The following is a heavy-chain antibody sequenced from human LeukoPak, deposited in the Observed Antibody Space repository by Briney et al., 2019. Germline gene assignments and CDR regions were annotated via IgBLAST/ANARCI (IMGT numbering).Heavy chain of an antibody. V-gene: IGHV3-30-3*01. D-gene: IGHD2-2*02. CDR2: ISYDGSNK. CDR1: GFTVSSNY. J-gene: IGHJ3*02. Sequence: GGSLRLSCAASGFTVSSNYMSWVRQAPGKGLEWVAVISYDGSNKYYADSVKGRFTISRDNSKNTLYLQMNSLRAEDTAVYYCARDIVVVPAAIKAFDIWGQGTMVTVSS. CDR3: ARDIVVVPAAIKAFDI.